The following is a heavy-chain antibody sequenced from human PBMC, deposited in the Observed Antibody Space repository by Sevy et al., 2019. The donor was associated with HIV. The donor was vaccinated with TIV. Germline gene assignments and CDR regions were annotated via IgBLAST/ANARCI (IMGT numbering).Heavy chain of an antibody. Sequence: GGSLRLSCAASGFTFSSYAMSWVRQAPGKGLEWVSAISGSGGSTYYADSVKGRFTISRDNSKNTLYLQMNSLKAEDTAVYYCAKDLTPGTITIFGVGRKMGMDVWGQGTTVTVSS. J-gene: IGHJ6*02. CDR1: GFTFSSYA. CDR2: ISGSGGST. V-gene: IGHV3-23*01. D-gene: IGHD3-3*01. CDR3: AKDLTPGTITIFGVGRKMGMDV.